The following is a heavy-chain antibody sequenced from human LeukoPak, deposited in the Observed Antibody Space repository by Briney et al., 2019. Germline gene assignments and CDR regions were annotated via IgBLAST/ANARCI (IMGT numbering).Heavy chain of an antibody. J-gene: IGHJ4*02. CDR3: ARSYYYGSGSYPI. CDR1: GGSISSYY. Sequence: SETLSLTCTVSGGSISSYYWSWIRQPPGKGLEWIGYIYYSGSTNYNPSLKSRVTISVDTSKNQFSLKLSSVTAADTAVYYCARSYYYGSGSYPIWGQGTLVTVSS. D-gene: IGHD3-10*01. CDR2: IYYSGST. V-gene: IGHV4-59*08.